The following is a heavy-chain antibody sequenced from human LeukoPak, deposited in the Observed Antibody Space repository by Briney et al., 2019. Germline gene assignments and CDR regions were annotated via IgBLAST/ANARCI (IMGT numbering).Heavy chain of an antibody. CDR2: IYTSGST. Sequence: SQTLSLTCTVSGGSISSGSYYWSWIRQPAGKGLEWIGRIYTSGSTNYNPSLKSRVTISVDTSKNQFSLKLSSVTAADTAVYYCARESGYCSSTSSSEYYYYYYGMDVWGQGTTVTVSS. D-gene: IGHD2-2*01. CDR1: GGSISSGSYY. V-gene: IGHV4-61*02. J-gene: IGHJ6*02. CDR3: ARESGYCSSTSSSEYYYYYYGMDV.